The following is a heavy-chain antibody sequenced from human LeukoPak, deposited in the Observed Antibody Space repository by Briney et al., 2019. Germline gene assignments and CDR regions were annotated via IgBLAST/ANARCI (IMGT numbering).Heavy chain of an antibody. CDR2: IYYSEST. J-gene: IGHJ3*02. Sequence: PSEPLSLTCTVSGGSISSYYWSWIRQPPGKGLEWIGYIYYSESTNYNPSLKSRVTISVDTSKNQFSLKLTSVTAADTAVYYCARATKIRRYYYDSSAYYYCVFDIWGQGTMVTVSS. V-gene: IGHV4-59*01. D-gene: IGHD3-22*01. CDR1: GGSISSYY. CDR3: ARATKIRRYYYDSSAYYYCVFDI.